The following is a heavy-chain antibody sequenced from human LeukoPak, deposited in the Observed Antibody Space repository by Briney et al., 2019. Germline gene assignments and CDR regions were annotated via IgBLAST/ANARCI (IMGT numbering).Heavy chain of an antibody. J-gene: IGHJ4*02. CDR3: SRVLVGPATIPDY. V-gene: IGHV3-30*04. CDR1: GFTFSTYD. CDR2: ISYNGGNK. Sequence: GGSLRLSCAASGFTFSTYDMHWVRQAPGKGLVWVAGISYNGGNKYYADSVGGRFTISRDNSNDTLDLQMNSLRAEDAAVYYCSRVLVGPATIPDYWGQGTLVTVSS. D-gene: IGHD1-26*01.